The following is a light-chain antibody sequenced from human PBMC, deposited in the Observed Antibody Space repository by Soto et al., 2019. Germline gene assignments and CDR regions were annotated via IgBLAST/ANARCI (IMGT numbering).Light chain of an antibody. Sequence: QSALTQPPSASGSPGQSVTVSCTGSSSDVGAYNYVSWYQQHPGKAPKPIIFEVNKRPSGVPDRFSGSKSGNTASLTVSGLQAEDEADYYCSSFGGSKVFGGGTKLTVL. V-gene: IGLV2-8*01. CDR2: EVN. J-gene: IGLJ2*01. CDR3: SSFGGSKV. CDR1: SSDVGAYNY.